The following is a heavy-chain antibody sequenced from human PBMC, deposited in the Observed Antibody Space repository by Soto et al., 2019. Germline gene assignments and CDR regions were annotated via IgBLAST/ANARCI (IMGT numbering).Heavy chain of an antibody. J-gene: IGHJ4*02. CDR1: GYTFTGYY. V-gene: IGHV1-2*04. D-gene: IGHD3-22*01. CDR3: ARAYYDSSGYLNYSFDY. CDR2: INPNSGGT. Sequence: GASVKVSCKASGYTFTGYYMHWVRQAPGQGLEWMGWINPNSGGTNYAQKFQGWVTMTRDTSISTAYMELSRLRSGDTAVYYCARAYYDSSGYLNYSFDYWGQGTLVTVSS.